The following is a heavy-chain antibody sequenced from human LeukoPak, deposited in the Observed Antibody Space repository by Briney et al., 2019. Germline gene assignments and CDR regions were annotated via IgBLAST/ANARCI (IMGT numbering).Heavy chain of an antibody. D-gene: IGHD6-6*01. CDR1: GGTFSSYA. V-gene: IGHV1-69*04. Sequence: GASVKVSCKASGGTFSSYAISWVRQAPGQGLEWMGRIIPILGIANYAQKFQGRVTITADKSTSTAYMELSSLRSEDTAVYYCASWGSSSSSRGLDYWGQGTLVTVSS. CDR2: IIPILGIA. J-gene: IGHJ4*02. CDR3: ASWGSSSSSRGLDY.